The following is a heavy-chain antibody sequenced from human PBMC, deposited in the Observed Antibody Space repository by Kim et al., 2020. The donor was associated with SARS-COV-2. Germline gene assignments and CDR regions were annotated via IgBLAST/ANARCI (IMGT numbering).Heavy chain of an antibody. D-gene: IGHD4-17*01. J-gene: IGHJ4*02. CDR3: TRSSQNYGDSPVDY. V-gene: IGHV3-49*03. CDR1: GFTLGDYA. Sequence: GGSLRLSCTASGFTLGDYAMSWFRQAPGKGLEWVGFIRSKAYGGTTEYAASVKGRFTISRDDSKSIAYLQMNSLKTEDTAVYYCTRSSQNYGDSPVDYWGQGTLVTVSS. CDR2: IRSKAYGGTT.